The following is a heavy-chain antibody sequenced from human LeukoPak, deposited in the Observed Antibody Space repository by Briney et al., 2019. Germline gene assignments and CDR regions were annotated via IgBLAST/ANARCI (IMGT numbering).Heavy chain of an antibody. CDR1: GFTFRNSW. CDR2: INSDGTTT. J-gene: IGHJ6*02. V-gene: IGHV3-74*01. D-gene: IGHD5-24*01. Sequence: GGSLRLSCAASGFTFRNSWMNWVRQAPGKGLVWVSRINSDGTTTTYADSVKGRLIISRDNAKNTLYLQMNSLRAEDTAVYYCVRRDGYKPWDYNGMDVWGQGTTVTVSS. CDR3: VRRDGYKPWDYNGMDV.